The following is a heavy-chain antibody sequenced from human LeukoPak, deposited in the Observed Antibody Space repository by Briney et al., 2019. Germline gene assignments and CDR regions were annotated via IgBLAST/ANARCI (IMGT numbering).Heavy chain of an antibody. D-gene: IGHD4-23*01. J-gene: IGHJ4*02. Sequence: SETLSLTCTVSGGSISSYYWSWIRQPPGKGLEWIGEINHSGSTNYNPSLKSRVTMSVDTSKNQISLKLSSVTAADTAVYYCARQTVVTYYFDYWGQGTLVTVSS. CDR2: INHSGST. CDR1: GGSISSYY. CDR3: ARQTVVTYYFDY. V-gene: IGHV4-34*01.